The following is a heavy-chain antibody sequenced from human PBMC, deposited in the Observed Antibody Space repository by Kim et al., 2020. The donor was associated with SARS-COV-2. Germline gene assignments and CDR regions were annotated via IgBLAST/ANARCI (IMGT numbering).Heavy chain of an antibody. Sequence: NYNPSLKSRVTISVDTSKNQFSLKLSSVTAADTAVYYCARGSSWYYYFDYWGQGTLVTVSS. CDR3: ARGSSWYYYFDY. D-gene: IGHD6-13*01. J-gene: IGHJ4*02. V-gene: IGHV4-4*09.